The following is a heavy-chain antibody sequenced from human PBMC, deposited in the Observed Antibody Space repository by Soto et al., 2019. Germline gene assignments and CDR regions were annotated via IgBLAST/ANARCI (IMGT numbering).Heavy chain of an antibody. CDR2: INGDGSYT. CDR1: GFTFSSYW. V-gene: IGHV3-74*01. D-gene: IGHD2-15*01. CDR3: ARERGGYSSDF. J-gene: IGHJ4*02. Sequence: EVQLVASGGGLVQPGGSLRLSCAASGFTFSSYWMHWLRQVPGKGLVWVSRINGDGSYTNYADSVKGRFTISRDNAKNTLYLQMNSLRAEDTAVYYCARERGGYSSDFWGQGTLVTVSS.